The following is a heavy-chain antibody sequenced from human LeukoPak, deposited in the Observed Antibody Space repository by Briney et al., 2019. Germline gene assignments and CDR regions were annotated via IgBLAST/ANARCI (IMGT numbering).Heavy chain of an antibody. CDR3: ARGGDIVGATTSAFDF. J-gene: IGHJ3*01. Sequence: PRGSLRLSCAASGFTVSSNYMSWVRQAPGKGLEWVSVLSSGGTTYYADSVKGRFTISRDTSKNTLYLQMNSLRAEDTAIYYCARGGDIVGATTSAFDFWGQGTMVTVSS. CDR2: LSSGGTT. D-gene: IGHD1-26*01. CDR1: GFTVSSNY. V-gene: IGHV3-53*01.